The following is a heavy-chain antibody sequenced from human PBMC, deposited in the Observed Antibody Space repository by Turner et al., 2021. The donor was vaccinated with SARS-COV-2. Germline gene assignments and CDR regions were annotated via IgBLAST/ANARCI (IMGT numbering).Heavy chain of an antibody. D-gene: IGHD1-26*01. CDR2: LDTEDSET. CDR3: ATSSTIGGATGCFDP. Sequence: QVQLVQSGAEVKKPGASVKVSCKVSGYTLAELSMHWARQAPGKGLEWMGGLDTEDSETIYAQQYQDRVTMTEDTSTDTAYMELSSLRSEDTAVYCWATSSTIGGATGCFDPWGQGTLVTVSS. J-gene: IGHJ5*02. V-gene: IGHV1-24*01. CDR1: GYTLAELS.